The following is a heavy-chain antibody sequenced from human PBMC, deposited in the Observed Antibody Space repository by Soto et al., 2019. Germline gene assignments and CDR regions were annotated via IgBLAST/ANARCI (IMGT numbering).Heavy chain of an antibody. J-gene: IGHJ4*02. CDR3: ARDADFGLLEY. V-gene: IGHV1-18*01. D-gene: IGHD4-17*01. Sequence: QVQLVQSGAEVKKPEASVKVSCKASGYTFTRYGISWARQAPGKGLECMGWISAYNGNTNYAQKLQGRVNMTTDTSTSTAYMELRSVRSDGTAVYYCARDADFGLLEYWGQGTLVTVSS. CDR2: ISAYNGNT. CDR1: GYTFTRYG.